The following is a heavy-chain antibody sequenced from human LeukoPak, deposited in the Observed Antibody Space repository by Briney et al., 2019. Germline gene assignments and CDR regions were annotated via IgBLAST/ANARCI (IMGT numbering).Heavy chain of an antibody. CDR2: IKQDGSEK. Sequence: TGGSLRLSCAASGFTFSSYWMSWVRQAPGKGLEWVANIKQDGSEKYCVDSVKGRFTISRDNAKNSLYLQMNSLRAEDTAVYYCARGTIAAAGYYYFDYWGQGTQVTVSS. CDR1: GFTFSSYW. D-gene: IGHD6-13*01. CDR3: ARGTIAAAGYYYFDY. V-gene: IGHV3-7*04. J-gene: IGHJ4*02.